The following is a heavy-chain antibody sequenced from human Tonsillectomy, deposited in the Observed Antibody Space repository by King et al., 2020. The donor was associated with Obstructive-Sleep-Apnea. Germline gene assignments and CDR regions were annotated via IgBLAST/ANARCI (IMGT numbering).Heavy chain of an antibody. CDR3: ARSTARFLEWFMNGMDV. V-gene: IGHV3-30*04. Sequence: VQLVESGGGVVQPGRSLRLSCAASGFTFSSYAMYWVRQAPGKGLEWVAVISYDGRNKYYADSVKGRFTISRDNSKNTLYLQMNSLSAEDTAVYYCARSTARFLEWFMNGMDVWGRGTTVTV. CDR2: ISYDGRNK. CDR1: GFTFSSYA. D-gene: IGHD3-3*01. J-gene: IGHJ6*02.